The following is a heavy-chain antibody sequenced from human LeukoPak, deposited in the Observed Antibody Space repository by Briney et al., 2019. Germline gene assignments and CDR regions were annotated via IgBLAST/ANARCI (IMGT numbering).Heavy chain of an antibody. J-gene: IGHJ3*02. D-gene: IGHD1-26*01. CDR3: AREWELRAHDAFDI. V-gene: IGHV4-61*02. CDR1: GGSISSGSYY. CDR2: IYTSGST. Sequence: SETLSLTCIVSGGSISSGSYYWSWIRQPAGKGLEWIACIYTSGSTNYNPSLKTRVTISVDTSKNHFSLKLSSATAADTAVYSCAREWELRAHDAFDIWGQGTMVTVSS.